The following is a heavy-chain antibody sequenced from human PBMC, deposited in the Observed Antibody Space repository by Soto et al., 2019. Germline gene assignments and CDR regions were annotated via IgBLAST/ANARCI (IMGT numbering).Heavy chain of an antibody. CDR1: GFTFSSYA. CDR2: IGGSGGST. V-gene: IGHV3-23*01. J-gene: IGHJ6*02. Sequence: EVQLLESGGGLVQPGGSLRLSCAASGFTFSSYAMSWVRQAPGKGLEWVSAIGGSGGSTYYADSVKGRFTISRDNSKKTLYLQMNSLRAEDTAVYYCANLAVYQLTRYYYGMDVWGQGTTVTVSS. D-gene: IGHD2-2*01. CDR3: ANLAVYQLTRYYYGMDV.